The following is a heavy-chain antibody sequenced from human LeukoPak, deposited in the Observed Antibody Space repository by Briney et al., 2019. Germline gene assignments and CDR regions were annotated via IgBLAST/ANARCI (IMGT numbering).Heavy chain of an antibody. CDR2: IIPIFGTA. V-gene: IGHV1-69*05. Sequence: SVKVSCKASGGTFSSYAISWVRQAPGQGLEWMGGIIPIFGTANYAQKFQGRVTITTDESTSTAYMELSSLRSEDTAVYYCASSFTAYYDSSGYDYWGQGTLVIVSS. J-gene: IGHJ4*02. CDR3: ASSFTAYYDSSGYDY. D-gene: IGHD3-22*01. CDR1: GGTFSSYA.